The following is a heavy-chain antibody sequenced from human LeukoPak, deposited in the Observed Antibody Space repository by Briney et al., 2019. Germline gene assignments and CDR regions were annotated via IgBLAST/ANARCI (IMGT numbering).Heavy chain of an antibody. D-gene: IGHD1-26*01. CDR2: ISYDGSNK. CDR3: AREYRDSGSYHFDY. J-gene: IGHJ4*02. CDR1: GFTFSSYS. Sequence: GGSLRLSCAASGFTFSSYSMNWVRQAPGKGLEWVAVISYDGSNKYYADSVKGRFTISRDNSKNTLYLQMNSLRAEDTAVYYCAREYRDSGSYHFDYWGQGTLVTVSS. V-gene: IGHV3-30*03.